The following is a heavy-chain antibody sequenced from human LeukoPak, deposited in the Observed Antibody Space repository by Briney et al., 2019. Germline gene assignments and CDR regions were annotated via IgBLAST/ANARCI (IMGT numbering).Heavy chain of an antibody. CDR3: ASQLGDASDI. Sequence: SVEVSCKASGGTFSSYAISWVRQAPGQGLEGMGGIIPIFGTANYAQKFQGRVTITADKSTSTAYMELSSLRSEDTAVYYCASQLGDASDIWGQGTMVTVSS. CDR2: IIPIFGTA. J-gene: IGHJ3*02. V-gene: IGHV1-69*06. D-gene: IGHD6-13*01. CDR1: GGTFSSYA.